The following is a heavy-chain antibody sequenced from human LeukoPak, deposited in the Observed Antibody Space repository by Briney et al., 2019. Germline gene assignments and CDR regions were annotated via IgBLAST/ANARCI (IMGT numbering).Heavy chain of an antibody. CDR1: GFTFSSYG. CDR2: IWYDGSNK. Sequence: GGSLRLSCAASGFTFSSYGMHWVRQAPGKGLEWVAVIWYDGSNKYYADSVKGRFTISRDNSKNTLYLQMNSPRAEDTAVYYCAREEQWLVRGFDYWGQGTLVTVSS. CDR3: AREEQWLVRGFDY. V-gene: IGHV3-33*01. J-gene: IGHJ4*02. D-gene: IGHD6-19*01.